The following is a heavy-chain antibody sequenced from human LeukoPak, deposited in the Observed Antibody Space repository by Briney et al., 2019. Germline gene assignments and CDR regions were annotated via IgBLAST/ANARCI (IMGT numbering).Heavy chain of an antibody. CDR2: IIPIFGTA. J-gene: IGHJ4*02. CDR3: AGSGPHITMIVVVTLDY. CDR1: GGTFSSYA. D-gene: IGHD3-22*01. Sequence: GASVKVSCKASGGTFSSYAISWVRQAPGQGLEWMGGIIPIFGTANYAQKFQGRVTITTDESTSTAYMELSSLRSEDTAVYYCAGSGPHITMIVVVTLDYWGQGTLVTVSS. V-gene: IGHV1-69*05.